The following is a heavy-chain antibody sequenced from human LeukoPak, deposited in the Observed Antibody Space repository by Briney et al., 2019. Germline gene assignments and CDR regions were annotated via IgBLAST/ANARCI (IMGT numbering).Heavy chain of an antibody. CDR1: GYSFNTYY. J-gene: IGHJ4*02. Sequence: ASVKVSCKAFGYSFNTYYVHWVRQAPGQGLEWMGVINPSGGTTSYAQKFQGVVSMTSDMSTSTVYLELRSLRSEDTAVYYCARVPIVGGHYYFDYWGPETLVTVSP. D-gene: IGHD1-26*01. V-gene: IGHV1-46*02. CDR3: ARVPIVGGHYYFDY. CDR2: INPSGGTT.